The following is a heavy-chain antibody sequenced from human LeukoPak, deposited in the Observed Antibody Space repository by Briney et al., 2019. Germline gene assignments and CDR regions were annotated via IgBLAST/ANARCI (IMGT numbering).Heavy chain of an antibody. CDR2: INPNSGGT. CDR3: AGGVGTYGDYDRTWY. J-gene: IGHJ4*02. CDR1: GYTFTGYY. Sequence: ASVKVSCKASGYTFTGYYMHWVRQAPGQGLEWMGWINPNSGGTNYAQKFQGRVTMTRDTSISTAYMELSRLRSDDTAVYYCAGGVGTYGDYDRTWYWGQGTLVTVSS. D-gene: IGHD4-17*01. V-gene: IGHV1-2*02.